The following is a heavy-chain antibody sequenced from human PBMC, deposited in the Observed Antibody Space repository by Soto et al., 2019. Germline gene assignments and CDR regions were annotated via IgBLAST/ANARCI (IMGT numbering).Heavy chain of an antibody. CDR1: GGTFSSYA. Sequence: SVKVSCKASGGTFSSYAISWVRQAPGQGLEWMGGIIPIFGTANYAQKFQGRVTITADESTSTAYMELSSLRSEDTAVYYCARRGDYYDSSGPAFYYYYGMDVWGQGTTVTVS. D-gene: IGHD3-22*01. J-gene: IGHJ6*02. CDR2: IIPIFGTA. V-gene: IGHV1-69*13. CDR3: ARRGDYYDSSGPAFYYYYGMDV.